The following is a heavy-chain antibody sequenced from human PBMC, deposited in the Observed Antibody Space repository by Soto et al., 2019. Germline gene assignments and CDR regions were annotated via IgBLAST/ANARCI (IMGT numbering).Heavy chain of an antibody. V-gene: IGHV3-23*01. D-gene: IGHD6-6*01. CDR2: ISGSGGST. Sequence: GGSLRLSCAASGFTFSSYAMSWGRQAPGKGLEWVSAISGSGGSTYYADAVKGRFTISRDNSKNTLYLQMNSLRAEDTAVYYCAKGTDSSSSENYYYYYGMDVWGQGTTVTVSS. CDR1: GFTFSSYA. CDR3: AKGTDSSSSENYYYYYGMDV. J-gene: IGHJ6*02.